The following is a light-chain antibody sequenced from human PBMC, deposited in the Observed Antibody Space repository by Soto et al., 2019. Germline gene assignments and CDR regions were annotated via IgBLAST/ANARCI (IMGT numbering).Light chain of an antibody. Sequence: DIQMTQSPSSLSASVGDRVTITCRASQSISRNLNWYQHKPGKAPKLLIYAASSLQNGVPSRFSGGGSGTEFTLSISSLQPEDFGTYYCQQSYTTASITFGQGTRLAIK. CDR2: AAS. CDR1: QSISRN. V-gene: IGKV1-39*01. J-gene: IGKJ5*01. CDR3: QQSYTTASIT.